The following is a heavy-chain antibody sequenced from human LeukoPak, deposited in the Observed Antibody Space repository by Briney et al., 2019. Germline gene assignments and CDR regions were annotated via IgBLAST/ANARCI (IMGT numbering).Heavy chain of an antibody. V-gene: IGHV1-46*01. Sequence: GASVKLSCKASGYTFTSNCIHWVRQAPGQGLEWLGLINPSSGSTRNAQKFQGRATMTRDMSASTVYMELSSLRSDDTAIYFCARATRGYDTGRDFDYWGQGTLVTVSS. D-gene: IGHD3-10*01. CDR2: INPSSGST. CDR1: GYTFTSNC. CDR3: ARATRGYDTGRDFDY. J-gene: IGHJ4*02.